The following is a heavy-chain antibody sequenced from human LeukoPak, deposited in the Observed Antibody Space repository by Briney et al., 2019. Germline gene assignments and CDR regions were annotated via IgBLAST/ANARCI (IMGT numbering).Heavy chain of an antibody. Sequence: EGSLRLSCAASGFTFSNAWMSWVRQAPGKGLEWVGRIKSKTDGGTTDYAAPVKGRFTISRDDSKNTLYLQMNSLKTEDTAVYYCTTSFPGTTFTLGWGQGTLVTVSS. CDR3: TTSFPGTTFTLG. CDR2: IKSKTDGGTT. D-gene: IGHD1-7*01. J-gene: IGHJ4*02. V-gene: IGHV3-15*01. CDR1: GFTFSNAW.